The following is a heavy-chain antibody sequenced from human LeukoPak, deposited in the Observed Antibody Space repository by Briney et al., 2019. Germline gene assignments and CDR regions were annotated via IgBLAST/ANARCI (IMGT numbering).Heavy chain of an antibody. D-gene: IGHD3-10*01. CDR2: ISAYNGNT. J-gene: IGHJ4*02. Sequence: GASVKVSCKASGYTFTSYGISWVRQAPGQGLERMGWISAYNGNTNYAQKLQGRVTMTTDTSTSTACMELRSLRSDDTAVYYCARDHYGSGSFDYWGQGTLVTVSS. CDR3: ARDHYGSGSFDY. V-gene: IGHV1-18*01. CDR1: GYTFTSYG.